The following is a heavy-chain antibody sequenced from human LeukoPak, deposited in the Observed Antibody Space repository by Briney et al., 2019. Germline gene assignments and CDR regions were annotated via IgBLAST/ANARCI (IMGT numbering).Heavy chain of an antibody. V-gene: IGHV3-23*01. Sequence: GGSLRLSCSASGFTFSNSAMHWVRQAPGKGLEWVSAITGRGDGTYYADLVKGRFTISRDNSKNTLYLQMNSLRAEDTAAYYCAKGTERYREVSSFDFWGQGTLVTVSS. J-gene: IGHJ4*02. CDR2: ITGRGDGT. CDR3: AKGTERYREVSSFDF. D-gene: IGHD3-10*01. CDR1: GFTFSNSA.